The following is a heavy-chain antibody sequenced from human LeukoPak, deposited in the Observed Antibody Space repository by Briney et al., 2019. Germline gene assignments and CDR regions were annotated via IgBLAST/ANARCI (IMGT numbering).Heavy chain of an antibody. J-gene: IGHJ4*02. CDR1: GFTFSSYA. Sequence: PGGSLRLSCAASGFTFSSYAMSWVRQAPGKGLEWVGRIKSKTDGGTTDYAAPVKGRFTTSRDDSKNTLYLQINSLKTEDTAVYYCARDRPNYYGSDGHYYRRDGDYWGRGTLVSVSS. CDR3: ARDRPNYYGSDGHYYRRDGDY. CDR2: IKSKTDGGTT. D-gene: IGHD3-22*01. V-gene: IGHV3-15*01.